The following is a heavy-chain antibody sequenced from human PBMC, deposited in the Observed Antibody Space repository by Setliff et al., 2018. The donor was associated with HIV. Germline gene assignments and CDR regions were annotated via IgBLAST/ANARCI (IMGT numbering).Heavy chain of an antibody. Sequence: PSETLSLTCSVSGGSVGSGSYYWRWIRQSPGKGLEWLGYIDYSGSTTYNPSLRRRVTISIDTSKNQFSLNLRSVTAADTSVYYCARDPPGYGDSKDYWGQGKLVTVSS. CDR3: ARDPPGYGDSKDY. CDR2: IDYSGST. CDR1: GGSVGSGSYY. D-gene: IGHD4-17*01. V-gene: IGHV4-61*01. J-gene: IGHJ4*02.